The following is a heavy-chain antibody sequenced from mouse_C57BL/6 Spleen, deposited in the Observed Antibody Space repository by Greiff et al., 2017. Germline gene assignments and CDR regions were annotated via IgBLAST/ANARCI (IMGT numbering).Heavy chain of an antibody. D-gene: IGHD2-1*01. V-gene: IGHV1-80*01. CDR2: IYPGDGDT. CDR3: AREENGNPFAY. J-gene: IGHJ3*01. CDR1: GYAFSSYW. Sequence: VKLMESGAELVKPGASVKISCKASGYAFSSYWMNWVKQRPGKGLEWIGQIYPGDGDTNYNGKFKGKATLTADKSSSTAYMQLSSLTSEDSAVYFCAREENGNPFAYWGQGTLVTVSA.